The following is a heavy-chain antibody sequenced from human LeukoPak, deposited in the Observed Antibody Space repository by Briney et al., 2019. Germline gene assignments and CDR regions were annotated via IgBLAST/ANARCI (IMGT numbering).Heavy chain of an antibody. CDR2: ISWNSGSI. CDR3: AKALGYCSGGSCPTGFDY. Sequence: PGGSLRLSCAASGFTFDDYAMHWVRQAPGKGLEWVSGISWNSGSIGYADSVKGRFTISRDNAKNPLYLQMNSLRAEDTALYYCAKALGYCSGGSCPTGFDYWGQGTLVTVSS. J-gene: IGHJ4*02. V-gene: IGHV3-9*01. D-gene: IGHD2-15*01. CDR1: GFTFDDYA.